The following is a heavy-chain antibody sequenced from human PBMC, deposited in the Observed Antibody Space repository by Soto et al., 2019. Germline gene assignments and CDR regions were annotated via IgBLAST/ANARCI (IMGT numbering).Heavy chain of an antibody. CDR1: GGSISSGGYY. D-gene: IGHD3-3*01. CDR2: IYTSGST. V-gene: IGHV4-61*02. CDR3: ARLIIPAPFDP. J-gene: IGHJ5*02. Sequence: PSETLSLTCTVSGGSISSGGYYWSWIRQHPGKGLEWIGRIYTSGSTDFNPSLKGRVTMSVDTSKNQLFLKLSSVTAADTAVYYCARLIIPAPFDPWGQGTLVTVSS.